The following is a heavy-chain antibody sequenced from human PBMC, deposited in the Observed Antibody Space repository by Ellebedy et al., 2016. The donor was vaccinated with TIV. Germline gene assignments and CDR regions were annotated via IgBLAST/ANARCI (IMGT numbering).Heavy chain of an antibody. CDR1: GFTFTSYG. D-gene: IGHD2-2*01. V-gene: IGHV1-18*01. CDR2: ISAYNGKT. J-gene: IGHJ4*02. CDR3: ARDRGTSYYFDD. Sequence: ASVKVSXXASGFTFTSYGISWVRQAPGQGLEWMGWISAYNGKTNYAQKLQGRVTMTTDTSTSTAYLDLRSLRSDDTAVYYCARDRGTSYYFDDWGQGTLVTVSS.